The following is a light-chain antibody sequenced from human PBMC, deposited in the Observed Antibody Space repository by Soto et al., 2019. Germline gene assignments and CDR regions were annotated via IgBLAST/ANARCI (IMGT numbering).Light chain of an antibody. J-gene: IGKJ1*01. CDR2: KAS. V-gene: IGKV1-5*03. CDR3: QQYNSYWT. CDR1: QGIRND. Sequence: DIQMTQSPSTLSASVGDRVTITCRASQGIRNDLGWYQQKPGKAPKLLIYKASSLESGVPSRFSGSGSGTEFTLTISSLQPDDFATYYCQQYNSYWTFGQGTKVDI.